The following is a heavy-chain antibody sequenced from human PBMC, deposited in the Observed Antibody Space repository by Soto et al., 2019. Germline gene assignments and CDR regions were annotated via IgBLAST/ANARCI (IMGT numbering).Heavy chain of an antibody. CDR3: ARRYGSAIDY. V-gene: IGHV4-59*08. D-gene: IGHD1-26*01. J-gene: IGHJ4*02. Sequence: QVQLQESGPGLVKPSETLSLTCTVSGGTISSWYWSWIRQPPGKGLEWIGYIYYSGSTNCNPSLXSGAXIXSDTSKNQSSLKLSSVTAADTAVYYCARRYGSAIDYWGQGTLVAVSS. CDR2: IYYSGST. CDR1: GGTISSWY.